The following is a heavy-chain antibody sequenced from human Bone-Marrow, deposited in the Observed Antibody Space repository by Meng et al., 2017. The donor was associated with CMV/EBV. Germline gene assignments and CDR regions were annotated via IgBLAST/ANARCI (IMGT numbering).Heavy chain of an antibody. CDR2: INHSAST. Sequence: SFSGYYGGWIRQPPGKGLELIGEINHSASTNYNPSLKSRVTISVDTSKNQFSLKLSSVTAADTAVYYCARGDYVWGSYRYGGFWFDPWGQGTLVTVSS. CDR3: ARGDYVWGSYRYGGFWFDP. J-gene: IGHJ5*02. CDR1: SFSGYY. D-gene: IGHD3-16*02. V-gene: IGHV4-34*01.